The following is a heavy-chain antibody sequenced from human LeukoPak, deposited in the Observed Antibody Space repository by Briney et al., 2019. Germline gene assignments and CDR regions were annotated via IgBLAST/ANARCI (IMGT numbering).Heavy chain of an antibody. J-gene: IGHJ4*02. CDR1: GFTFSSYW. CDR2: IKADGANK. Sequence: GGSLRLSCAASGFTFSSYWMHWVRQAPGKGLVWVSHIKADGANKRYVDSVKGRFTISRDNAKNTLYLQMNSLRAEDTAVYYCARDDSSSLPLDYWGQGTLVTVSS. V-gene: IGHV3-74*01. CDR3: ARDDSSSLPLDY. D-gene: IGHD6-6*01.